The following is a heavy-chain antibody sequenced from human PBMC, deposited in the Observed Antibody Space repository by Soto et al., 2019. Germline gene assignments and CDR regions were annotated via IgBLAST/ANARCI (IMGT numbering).Heavy chain of an antibody. D-gene: IGHD5-18*01. Sequence: SVKVSCKASGGTFSSYAISWVRQAPGQGLEWMGGIIPIFGTANYAQKFQGRVTITADESTSTAYMELSSLRSEDTAVFYFARFRVDTAMAPDYYFDYWGQGTLVTVSS. J-gene: IGHJ4*02. CDR3: ARFRVDTAMAPDYYFDY. CDR1: GGTFSSYA. CDR2: IIPIFGTA. V-gene: IGHV1-69*13.